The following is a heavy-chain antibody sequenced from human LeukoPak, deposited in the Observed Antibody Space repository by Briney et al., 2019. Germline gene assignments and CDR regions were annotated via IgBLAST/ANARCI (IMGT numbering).Heavy chain of an antibody. D-gene: IGHD5-18*01. J-gene: IGHJ4*02. Sequence: GASVKVSCKASGYTFTGYYMHWVRQAPGQGLEWMGWINPNSGGTNYAQKFRGRVTMTRDTSISTAYMELSRLRSDDTAVYYCARASGYSYAKYYFDYWGQGTLVTVSS. V-gene: IGHV1-2*02. CDR3: ARASGYSYAKYYFDY. CDR1: GYTFTGYY. CDR2: INPNSGGT.